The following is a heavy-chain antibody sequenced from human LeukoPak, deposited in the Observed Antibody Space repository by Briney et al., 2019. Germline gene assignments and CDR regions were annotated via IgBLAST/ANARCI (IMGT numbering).Heavy chain of an antibody. J-gene: IGHJ3*02. CDR1: GYIFTSYW. CDR2: IYPGDSDT. Sequence: GASLQISCEGSGYIFTSYWIGWVRQLPGKGLEGMGIIYPGDSDTRYSPSFQGQVTISADKSISTAYLQWSSLKASDTAMYYCARHEGDGTTNAFDIWGQGTMVTVSS. D-gene: IGHD1-7*01. CDR3: ARHEGDGTTNAFDI. V-gene: IGHV5-51*01.